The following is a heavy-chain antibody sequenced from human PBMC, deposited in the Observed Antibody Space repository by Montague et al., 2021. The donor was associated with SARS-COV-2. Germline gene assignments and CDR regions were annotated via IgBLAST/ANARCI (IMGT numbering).Heavy chain of an antibody. J-gene: IGHJ4*02. CDR2: TQQNGIEK. V-gene: IGHV3-7*01. Sequence: SLRLSWAASGFSFRNNWMSWVRQAPGKGLEWVAYTQQNGIEKYYVDSVKGRFTISRDNARNSLYLQMTGLRAEDTALYYCARGDKDASGYYPYFFDFWGQGTLVTVSS. D-gene: IGHD3-22*01. CDR1: GFSFRNNW. CDR3: ARGDKDASGYYPYFFDF.